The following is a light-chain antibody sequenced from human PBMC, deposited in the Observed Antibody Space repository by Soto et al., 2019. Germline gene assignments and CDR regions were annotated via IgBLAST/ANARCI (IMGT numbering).Light chain of an antibody. Sequence: EIVLTQSPATLSLSPGERAALSCRASQSISNFLAWYQQKPGQAPRLLIYDASNRATGIPARFSGSGSGTDFTLTISSLEPEDFAVYYCQQRSNWPPWTFGQGTKVEIK. J-gene: IGKJ1*01. CDR1: QSISNF. CDR3: QQRSNWPPWT. V-gene: IGKV3-11*01. CDR2: DAS.